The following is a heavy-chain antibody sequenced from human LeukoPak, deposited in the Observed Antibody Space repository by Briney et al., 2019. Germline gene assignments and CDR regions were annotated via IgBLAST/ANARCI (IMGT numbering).Heavy chain of an antibody. V-gene: IGHV4-59*01. Sequence: PSETLSLTCTVSGGSLSSYYWSWLRQPPGKGRGGIGYNYYSASTNYNPSPKSRVTISVDPYKNQFSLKLSSVTAADTAVYYCEREDVGAPDAFDIWGQGTMVTVSS. CDR2: NYYSAST. D-gene: IGHD1-26*01. J-gene: IGHJ3*02. CDR1: GGSLSSYY. CDR3: EREDVGAPDAFDI.